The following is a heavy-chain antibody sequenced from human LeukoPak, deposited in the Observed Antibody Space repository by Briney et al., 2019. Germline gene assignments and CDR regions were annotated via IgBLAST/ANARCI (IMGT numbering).Heavy chain of an antibody. Sequence: SETLSLTCTVSGGSISSYYWSWIRRPPGKGLEWIGYIYYSGSTNYNPSLKSRVTMSVDTSKNQFSLKLRSVTAADTAEYYCARDSGNYYFDYWGQGALVTVSS. CDR1: GGSISSYY. J-gene: IGHJ4*02. V-gene: IGHV4-59*01. D-gene: IGHD3-10*01. CDR2: IYYSGST. CDR3: ARDSGNYYFDY.